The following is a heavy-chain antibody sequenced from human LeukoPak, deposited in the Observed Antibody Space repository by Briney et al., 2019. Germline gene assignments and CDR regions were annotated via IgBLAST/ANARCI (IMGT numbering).Heavy chain of an antibody. D-gene: IGHD4-23*01. Sequence: ASVTVSFKASGYTFTSYGISWVRQAPGQGLEWMGCISAYNGNKNYAQKLQGRVTMTTDTSTSTAYMELRSLRSDDTAVYYCARRSYGGNLPSGYWGQGTLVTVSS. J-gene: IGHJ4*02. CDR3: ARRSYGGNLPSGY. V-gene: IGHV1-18*01. CDR2: ISAYNGNK. CDR1: GYTFTSYG.